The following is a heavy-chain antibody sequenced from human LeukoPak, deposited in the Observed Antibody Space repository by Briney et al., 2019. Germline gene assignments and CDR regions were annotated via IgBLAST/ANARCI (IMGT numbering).Heavy chain of an antibody. V-gene: IGHV4-59*01. D-gene: IGHD6-13*01. CDR3: ARGARAAPVPFYP. CDR2: IFSAGST. J-gene: IGHJ5*02. Sequence: PSETLSLTCAVSGGSINSYYWSWIRQPPGKGLEWIGYIFSAGSTNYNPSLKSRVTISVDMSKNQFSLKLNSMTAADTAVYYCARGARAAPVPFYPWGQRALVTVSS. CDR1: GGSINSYY.